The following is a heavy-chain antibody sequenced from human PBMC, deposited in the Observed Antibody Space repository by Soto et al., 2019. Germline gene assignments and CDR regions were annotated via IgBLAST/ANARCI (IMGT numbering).Heavy chain of an antibody. V-gene: IGHV6-1*01. D-gene: IGHD1-1*01. Sequence: SQPLSLTCVISGDSVSSNTAGWNWIRQSPSRGLEWLGRTYYRSKWYNDYAVSVKSRITINPDTSKNQFSLQLNSVTPDDTAVYYCARWKNWFDPWGQGTLVTVSS. CDR2: TYYRSKWYN. J-gene: IGHJ5*02. CDR1: GDSVSSNTAG. CDR3: ARWKNWFDP.